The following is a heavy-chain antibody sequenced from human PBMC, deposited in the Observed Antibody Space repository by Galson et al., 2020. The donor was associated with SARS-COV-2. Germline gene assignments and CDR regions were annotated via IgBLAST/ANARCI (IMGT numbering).Heavy chain of an antibody. CDR3: ARAGLTTAVTGFGY. CDR2: TYYRSKRYD. J-gene: IGHJ4*02. CDR1: GDSVSSTSVS. V-gene: IGHV6-1*01. D-gene: IGHD6-25*01. Sequence: SQTLSLTCAISGDSVSSTSVSWNWIRQSPSRGLEWLGRTYYRSKRYDDYAVSMKSRITINADTSNNQFSLHLNSVTPEDTAVYFCARAGLTTAVTGFGYWGQGTLVTV.